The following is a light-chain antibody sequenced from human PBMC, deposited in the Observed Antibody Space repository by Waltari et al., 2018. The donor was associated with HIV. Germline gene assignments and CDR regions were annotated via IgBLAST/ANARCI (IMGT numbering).Light chain of an antibody. CDR1: SSNIGSRS. V-gene: IGLV1-44*01. CDR3: SVWDVTLNGLV. J-gene: IGLJ2*01. Sequence: QSLLTQSPSASGTPGQRVNISCFGTSSNIGSRSVNWYQHFPGTPPRLVIFRNTERPSGVPDRFSGSKSGTSASLAISGLNSQDEADYYCSVWDVTLNGLVFGGGTRLTVL. CDR2: RNT.